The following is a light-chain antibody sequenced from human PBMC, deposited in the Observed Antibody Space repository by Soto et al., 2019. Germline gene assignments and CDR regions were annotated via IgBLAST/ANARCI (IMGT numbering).Light chain of an antibody. CDR1: QSVSSSY. V-gene: IGKV3-20*01. CDR3: QQYGSSPSLT. Sequence: EIVLTQSPGTLSLSPGERATLSCRASQSVSSSYLAWYQQKPGQSPRLLIYGASSRATGMQDRFSGSGSGTDFTLTISRLEPEDFAVYYFQQYGSSPSLTFGGGNKVEIK. J-gene: IGKJ4*01. CDR2: GAS.